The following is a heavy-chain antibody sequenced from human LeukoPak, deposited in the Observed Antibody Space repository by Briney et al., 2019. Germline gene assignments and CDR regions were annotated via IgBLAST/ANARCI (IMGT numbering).Heavy chain of an antibody. V-gene: IGHV4-34*01. CDR3: ARKSSEQQLVPYYFVY. D-gene: IGHD6-13*01. J-gene: IGHJ4*02. Sequence: SETLSLTCAVYGGSFSGYYWSWIRQPPGKGLEWIGEINHSGSTNYNPSLKSRVTISVDTSKNQFSLKLSSVTAADTAVYYCARKSSEQQLVPYYFVYWGQGTLVTVSS. CDR1: GGSFSGYY. CDR2: INHSGST.